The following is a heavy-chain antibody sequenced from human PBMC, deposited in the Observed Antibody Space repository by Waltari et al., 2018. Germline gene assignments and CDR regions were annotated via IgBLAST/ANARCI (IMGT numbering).Heavy chain of an antibody. V-gene: IGHV3-23*01. CDR1: GFTFSSYA. Sequence: EVQLLESGGGLVQPGGSLRLSCAASGFTFSSYAMSWVRQAPGKGLEWVSAISGGGVSTYYSDSVKGRFTISRDNSKNTLYLQMNSLRAEDTAVYYCAIMTTDYYYYYYGMDVWGQGTTVTVSS. CDR3: AIMTTDYYYYYYGMDV. J-gene: IGHJ6*02. CDR2: ISGGGVST. D-gene: IGHD4-4*01.